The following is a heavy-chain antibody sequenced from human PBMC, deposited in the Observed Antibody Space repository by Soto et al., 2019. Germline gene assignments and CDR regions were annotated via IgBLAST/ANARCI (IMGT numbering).Heavy chain of an antibody. V-gene: IGHV3-23*01. D-gene: IGHD3-9*01. CDR3: TKGGRGIDIFFDS. J-gene: IGHJ4*02. CDR2: ISGSDDRT. Sequence: EVQLLESGGGLEQPGGSLRLSCVASGFTFSNYAMTWIRQAPGKGLEWVSSISGSDDRTFFADSVKGRFTISRDNSKDTVFLQMNNLRGEDTALYYCTKGGRGIDIFFDSWGQGTLVSVSS. CDR1: GFTFSNYA.